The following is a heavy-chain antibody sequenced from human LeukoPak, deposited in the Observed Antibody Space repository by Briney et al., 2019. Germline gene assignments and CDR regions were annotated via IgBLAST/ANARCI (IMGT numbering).Heavy chain of an antibody. J-gene: IGHJ4*02. Sequence: SETLSLTCAVYGGSFSGYYWSWIRQPPGKGLEWIGEINHSGSTNYNPSLKSRVTISVDTSKNQFSLKLSSVTAADTAVYYCARGLHWYYVYWGQGTLVTVSS. V-gene: IGHV4-34*01. CDR1: GGSFSGYY. D-gene: IGHD1-7*01. CDR2: INHSGST. CDR3: ARGLHWYYVY.